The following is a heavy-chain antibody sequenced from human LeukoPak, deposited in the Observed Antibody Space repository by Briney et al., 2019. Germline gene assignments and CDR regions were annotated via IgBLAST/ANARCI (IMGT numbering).Heavy chain of an antibody. Sequence: RASVKVSCKASGYTFTGYYMHWVRQAPGQGLEWMGWINPNSGGTNYAQKFQGRVTMTRDTSISTAYMELSRLRSDDTAVYYCARPKIDCSSTSCYTYFDYWGQGTLVTVSS. CDR1: GYTFTGYY. D-gene: IGHD2-2*01. CDR3: ARPKIDCSSTSCYTYFDY. V-gene: IGHV1-2*02. J-gene: IGHJ4*02. CDR2: INPNSGGT.